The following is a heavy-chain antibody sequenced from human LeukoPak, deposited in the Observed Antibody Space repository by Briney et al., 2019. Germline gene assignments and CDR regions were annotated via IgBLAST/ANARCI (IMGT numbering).Heavy chain of an antibody. D-gene: IGHD4-11*01. Sequence: PSETLSLTCTVSGDSISGYYWTWIRQPPGKGLEWIGYIYYIGSTNYNPSLKSRLTISVDTSKNQFSLKLSSVTAADTAVYHCARLRGNYFPDYWGQGALVTVSS. J-gene: IGHJ4*02. CDR3: ARLRGNYFPDY. CDR2: IYYIGST. V-gene: IGHV4-59*01. CDR1: GDSISGYY.